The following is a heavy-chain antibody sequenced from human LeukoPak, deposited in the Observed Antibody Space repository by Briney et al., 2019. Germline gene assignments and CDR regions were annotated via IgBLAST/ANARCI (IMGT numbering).Heavy chain of an antibody. CDR3: ARSSEGRYYYDSSGFSYYYYYMDV. CDR2: IYYSGST. V-gene: IGHV4-39*07. D-gene: IGHD3-22*01. J-gene: IGHJ6*03. Sequence: SETLSLTCTVSDGSISSSSYYWGWIRQPPGKGLEWIGSIYYSGSTYYNPSLKSRVTISVDTSKNQFSLKLSSVTGADKAVYYCARSSEGRYYYDSSGFSYYYYYMDVWGKGTTVTISS. CDR1: DGSISSSSYY.